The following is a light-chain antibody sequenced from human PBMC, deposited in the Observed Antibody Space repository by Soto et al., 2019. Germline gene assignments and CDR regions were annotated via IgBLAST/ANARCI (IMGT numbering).Light chain of an antibody. CDR3: QQYHSSPWT. V-gene: IGKV3-20*01. CDR2: GAS. CDR1: QSLSSSY. J-gene: IGKJ1*01. Sequence: EIVLTQSPGTLSLSPGEIATLSCRASQSLSSSYLAWCQQKPGQAPRLLIYGASSRATGIPDRFSGSGSGTDFTLTISRLEPEDFAVYYCQQYHSSPWTFGQGTKVEIK.